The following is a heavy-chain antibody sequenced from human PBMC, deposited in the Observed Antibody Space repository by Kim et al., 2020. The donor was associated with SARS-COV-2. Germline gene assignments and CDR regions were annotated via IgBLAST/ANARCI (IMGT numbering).Heavy chain of an antibody. CDR1: GFNVAKNY. CDR3: ARHFGVEKTAFDY. CDR2: IYRDGDT. D-gene: IGHD3-3*01. Sequence: GGSLRLSCAASGFNVAKNYISWVRQAPGKGLEWVSIIYRDGDTYYAVSVRDRFTISRDTSKNTLYLQMNSLRVEDTAVYYCARHFGVEKTAFDYWGRGTLVTVSS. V-gene: IGHV3-66*04. J-gene: IGHJ4*02.